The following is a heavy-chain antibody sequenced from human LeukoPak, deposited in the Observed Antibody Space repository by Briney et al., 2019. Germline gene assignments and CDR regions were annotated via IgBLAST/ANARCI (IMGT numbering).Heavy chain of an antibody. CDR2: IYPGASNT. V-gene: IGHV5-51*01. Sequence: PGESLKISCKGSGYRFTSYWIGWVRQMPGKGLEWMGIIYPGASNTRYSPSFQGQVTISADKSISTAYLQWSSLKPTASATYYCARLYYYDSSGQNFDYWGQGTLVTVSS. D-gene: IGHD3-22*01. CDR3: ARLYYYDSSGQNFDY. J-gene: IGHJ4*02. CDR1: GYRFTSYW.